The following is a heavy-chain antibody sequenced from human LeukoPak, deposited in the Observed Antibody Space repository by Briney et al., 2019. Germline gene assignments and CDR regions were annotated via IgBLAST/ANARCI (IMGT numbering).Heavy chain of an antibody. V-gene: IGHV3-33*01. J-gene: IGHJ4*02. CDR3: ARDLYFHDSSGYYYAVDY. CDR2: IWYDGSNK. CDR1: GFIFSRYG. D-gene: IGHD3-22*01. Sequence: GRSLRLSCAASGFIFSRYGLHWVRQAPGKGLEWVAAIWYDGSNKYYADSVKGRFTISRDNSRNTLYLEMNSLRAEDTAVYYCARDLYFHDSSGYYYAVDYWGQGTLVTVSS.